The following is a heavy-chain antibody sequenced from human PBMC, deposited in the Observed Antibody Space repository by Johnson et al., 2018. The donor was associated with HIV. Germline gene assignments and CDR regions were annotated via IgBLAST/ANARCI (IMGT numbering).Heavy chain of an antibody. D-gene: IGHD4-17*01. CDR2: LNWNGATK. Sequence: EKLVESGGSVIRPGGSLRLSCVGTGFTFENYGMCWVRQAPGTGLQWVSGLNWNGATKTYADSVTGRFTISRDNSKNTLYLPMNSLRAEDTAVYYCAREGTVSYGGAFDIWGQGTMVTVSS. CDR1: GFTFENYG. CDR3: AREGTVSYGGAFDI. J-gene: IGHJ3*02. V-gene: IGHV3-20*04.